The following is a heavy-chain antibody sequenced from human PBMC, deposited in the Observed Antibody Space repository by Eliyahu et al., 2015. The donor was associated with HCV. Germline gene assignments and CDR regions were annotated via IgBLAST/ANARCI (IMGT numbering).Heavy chain of an antibody. CDR1: GGSISYYY. CDR2: NYYRGNT. Sequence: GWAKDSDTLYLNCTVSGGSISYYYWXWIRQSPGKXLEWXGCNYYRGNTNYNPSLKSRVTISVDTSKNQFSLKLSSVTAADTAVYYCARQPPNTASFDYWAQGTLVTVSS. V-gene: IGHV4-59*08. D-gene: IGHD5-18*01. CDR3: ARQPPNTASFDY. J-gene: IGHJ4*02.